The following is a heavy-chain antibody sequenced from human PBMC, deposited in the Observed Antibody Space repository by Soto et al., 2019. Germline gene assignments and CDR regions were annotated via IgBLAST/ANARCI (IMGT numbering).Heavy chain of an antibody. CDR2: ISSSSSYI. CDR1: GFTFSSYS. J-gene: IGHJ4*02. D-gene: IGHD3-22*01. CDR3: ASGAYYYDSSAYYYY. Sequence: EVQLVESGGGLVKPGGSLRLSCAASGFTFSSYSMNWVRQAPGKGLEWVSSISSSSSYIYYADSVKGRFTISRDKAKNSVYLQMNSLRAEDTAVYYCASGAYYYDSSAYYYYWGQGTLVTVSS. V-gene: IGHV3-21*01.